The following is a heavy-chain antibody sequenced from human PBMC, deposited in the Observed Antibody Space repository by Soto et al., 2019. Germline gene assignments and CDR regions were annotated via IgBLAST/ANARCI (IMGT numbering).Heavy chain of an antibody. CDR3: GRWTSGSPDC. J-gene: IGHJ4*02. Sequence: PGGSLRLSCAASGFTLSDHYMDWVRQAPGKGLEWLGRTRNKANNYITEYATSVKGRFTISRDDSKNSVYLQLNSLESEDTAVYYCGRWTSGSPDCWGQGTLVTVSS. CDR1: GFTLSDHY. V-gene: IGHV3-72*01. CDR2: TRNKANNYIT. D-gene: IGHD1-26*01.